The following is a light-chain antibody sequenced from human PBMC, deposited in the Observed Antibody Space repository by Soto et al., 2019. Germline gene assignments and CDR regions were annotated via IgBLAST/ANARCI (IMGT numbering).Light chain of an antibody. CDR1: SSNIGSNY. CDR2: RNH. Sequence: QSVLTQPPSASGTPGQRVTISCSGSSSNIGSNYVYWYQQLPGPAPKLLIYRNHQRPSGVPDRFSGSKSGTSASLAISGLRTEDEDDDYCAAWDDSLSGGVFGGGTKVTVL. CDR3: AAWDDSLSGGV. J-gene: IGLJ3*02. V-gene: IGLV1-47*01.